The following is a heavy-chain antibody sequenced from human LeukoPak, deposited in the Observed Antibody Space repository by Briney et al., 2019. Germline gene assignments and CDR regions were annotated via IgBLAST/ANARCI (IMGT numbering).Heavy chain of an antibody. CDR3: ARSGTIFGVVIFDY. CDR2: IYTTGST. Sequence: SETLSLTCTVSGLSISSYFWSWIRQPAGKGLEWIGRIYTTGSTDYNPSLESRVTMSVDTSKNQFSLKLTSVTAADTAVYYCARSGTIFGVVIFDYWGQGTLVTVSS. CDR1: GLSISSYF. V-gene: IGHV4-4*07. D-gene: IGHD3-3*01. J-gene: IGHJ4*02.